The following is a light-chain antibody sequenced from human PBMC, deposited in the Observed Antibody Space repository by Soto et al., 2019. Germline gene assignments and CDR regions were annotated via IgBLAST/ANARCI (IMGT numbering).Light chain of an antibody. CDR3: APWDDSLNVFYV. CDR2: RNT. CDR1: NYNIGSHT. J-gene: IGLJ1*01. Sequence: QSVLSHQRTACGNIGQRGTISCSGGNYNIGSHTVNLYQHLPGTAPTLLIFRNTQRTSGVPARFSGSKSGTSAALAISGLQSGDEGDYYCAPWDDSLNVFYVFGTGTKVTAL. V-gene: IGLV1-44*01.